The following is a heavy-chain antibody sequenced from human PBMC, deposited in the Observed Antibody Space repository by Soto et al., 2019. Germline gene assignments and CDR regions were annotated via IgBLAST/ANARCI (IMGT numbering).Heavy chain of an antibody. CDR3: ASRGGGRPYYYYGMDV. J-gene: IGHJ6*02. CDR2: IYHSGST. V-gene: IGHV4-30-2*01. CDR1: GGSISSGGYS. D-gene: IGHD1-26*01. Sequence: TLSLPFAVSGGSISSGGYSWSWTRQPPGKGLEWIGYIYHSGSTNYTPSLKSRVTISVDTSKNQFSLKLSSVTAADTAVYYCASRGGGRPYYYYGMDVWGQGTTVTVSS.